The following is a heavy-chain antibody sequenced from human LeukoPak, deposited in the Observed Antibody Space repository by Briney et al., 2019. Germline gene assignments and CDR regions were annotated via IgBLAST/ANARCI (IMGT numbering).Heavy chain of an antibody. CDR2: ISGSGGST. J-gene: IGHJ4*02. CDR3: AKDPLSGIAVAGTTLFDY. CDR1: GFTFSSYA. V-gene: IGHV3-23*01. D-gene: IGHD6-19*01. Sequence: GGSLRLSCAASGFTFSSYAMSWVRQAPGKGLEWVSAISGSGGSTYYADSVKGWFTISRDNSKNTLYLQMNSLRAEDTAVYYCAKDPLSGIAVAGTTLFDYWGQGTLVTVSS.